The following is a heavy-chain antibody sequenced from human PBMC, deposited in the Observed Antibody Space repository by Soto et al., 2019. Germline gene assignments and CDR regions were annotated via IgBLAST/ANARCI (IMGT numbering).Heavy chain of an antibody. D-gene: IGHD6-19*01. Sequence: EVQLLESGGGLVQPGGSLRLSCAASGFTFSSYAMSWVRQAPGKGLEWVSAIGGRGDSTYYADSVKGRFTISRDNSRDTLYLQMNSLRAEDTAVYYCAKDLIYGYNSGGPFDYWGQGTLVTVSS. CDR3: AKDLIYGYNSGGPFDY. V-gene: IGHV3-23*01. CDR1: GFTFSSYA. CDR2: IGGRGDST. J-gene: IGHJ4*02.